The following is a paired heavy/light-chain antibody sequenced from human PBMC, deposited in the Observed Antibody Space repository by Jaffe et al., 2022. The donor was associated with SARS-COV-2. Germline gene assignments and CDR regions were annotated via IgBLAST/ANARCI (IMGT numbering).Light chain of an antibody. Sequence: QSVLTQPPSVSGAPGQRVTISCTGSSSNIGAGYGLHWYQQLPGTAPKLLIYDNTNRPSGVPDRFSGSKSGTSASLAISGLQAEDEADYYCQSFDSSLSAWVFGGGTKLTVL. CDR1: SSNIGAGYG. CDR2: DNT. V-gene: IGLV1-40*01. J-gene: IGLJ3*02. CDR3: QSFDSSLSAWV.
Heavy chain of an antibody. CDR2: IYTFGNT. J-gene: IGHJ4*02. Sequence: VQLQESGPGLVKPSQTLSLTCSVSSGSMSSGSYYWTWIRQPAGKGLEWIGRIYTFGNTNYNPSLRGRVTISLDTSKDQFSLKLTSVTAADTAIYYCAREVSCGGDCYSLADYWGQGTLVTVSS. D-gene: IGHD2-21*02. CDR3: AREVSCGGDCYSLADY. V-gene: IGHV4-61*02. CDR1: SGSMSSGSYY.